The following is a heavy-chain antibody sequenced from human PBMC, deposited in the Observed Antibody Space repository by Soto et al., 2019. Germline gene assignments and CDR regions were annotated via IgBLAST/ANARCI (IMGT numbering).Heavy chain of an antibody. CDR3: ARARSRYCTNGVCYGYYYYYMDV. CDR2: ISYDGSNK. V-gene: IGHV3-30*03. J-gene: IGHJ6*03. CDR1: GFTFSSYG. Sequence: GGSLRLSCAASGFTFSSYGMHWVRQAPGKGLEWVAVISYDGSNKYYADSVKGRFTISRDNAKNSLYLQMNSLRAEDAAVYYCARARSRYCTNGVCYGYYYYYMDVWGKGTTVTVSS. D-gene: IGHD2-8*01.